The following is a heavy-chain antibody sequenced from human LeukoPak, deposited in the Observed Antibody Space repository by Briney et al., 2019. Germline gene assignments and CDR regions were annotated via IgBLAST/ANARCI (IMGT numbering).Heavy chain of an antibody. V-gene: IGHV3-30-3*01. CDR2: ISYDGSNK. J-gene: IGHJ3*02. CDR1: GFTFSSYA. Sequence: PGGSLRLSCAASGFTFSSYAMHWVRQAPGKGLEWVAVISYDGSNKYYADSVKGRFTISRDNSKNTLYLQMNSLRAEDTAVYYCARGARGAFDIWGQGTMVTVSS. CDR3: ARGARGAFDI.